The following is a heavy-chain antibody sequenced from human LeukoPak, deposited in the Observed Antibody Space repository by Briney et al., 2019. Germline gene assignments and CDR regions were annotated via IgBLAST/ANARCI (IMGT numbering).Heavy chain of an antibody. J-gene: IGHJ4*02. CDR3: ARFETRGTGDFGN. Sequence: PGGSLRLSCVGSGFTFSSYSMNWVRQAPGKGLEWVSSISGNSIYILYADSVKGRFTISRDDAKNSLYLQMNSLRAEDTALYYCARFETRGTGDFGNWGQGTLVTVSS. CDR2: ISGNSIYI. CDR1: GFTFSSYS. D-gene: IGHD3/OR15-3a*01. V-gene: IGHV3-21*01.